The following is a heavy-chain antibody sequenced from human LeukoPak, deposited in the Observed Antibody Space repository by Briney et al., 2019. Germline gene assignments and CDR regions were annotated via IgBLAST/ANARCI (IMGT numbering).Heavy chain of an antibody. J-gene: IGHJ5*02. CDR3: ARGGRQYDYVWGSAFDP. V-gene: IGHV1-2*02. D-gene: IGHD3-16*01. CDR2: VNPNCGGT. CDR1: RYTFTRYY. Sequence: GASVQVSCKASRYTFTRYYVYWVRQAPGQGLEWMGWVNPNCGGTKYAQKFQGRVTLTRVTSISTAYLELIRLRSDDTAVEYCARGGRQYDYVWGSAFDPWGQGTLVTVSS.